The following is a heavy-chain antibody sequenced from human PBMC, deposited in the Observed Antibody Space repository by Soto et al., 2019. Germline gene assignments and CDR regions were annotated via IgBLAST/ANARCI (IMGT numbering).Heavy chain of an antibody. CDR2: ISLAGSNK. J-gene: IGHJ6*02. CDR1: GFTFSTYP. Sequence: QMQLVESGGGAVQPGGSLRLSCTASGFTFSTYPMHWVRQAPGKGLEWVAVISLAGSNKYYADSVKGRFTISRDNSMNTLYLLMKSMRGENTAVYNCARVAGDTVANFYTCPLDGSEPLSDVVVWGQGTTVTVSS. D-gene: IGHD4-17*01. V-gene: IGHV3-30*04. CDR3: ARVAGDTVANFYTCPLDGSEPLSDVVV.